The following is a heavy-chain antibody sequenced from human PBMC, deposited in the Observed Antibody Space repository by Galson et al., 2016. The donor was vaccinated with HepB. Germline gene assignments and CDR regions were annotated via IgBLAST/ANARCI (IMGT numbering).Heavy chain of an antibody. CDR3: ARDPSGWTWFDP. J-gene: IGHJ5*02. Sequence: SETLSLTCTVSGGSISSYYWSWIRQPPGKGLEWIGHIYYSGSTNYNPSLKSRVTISVDTSKNQFSLKLSSVTPADTAVYYCARDPSGWTWFDPWGLGSLVTVSS. V-gene: IGHV4-59*01. D-gene: IGHD6-19*01. CDR2: IYYSGST. CDR1: GGSISSYY.